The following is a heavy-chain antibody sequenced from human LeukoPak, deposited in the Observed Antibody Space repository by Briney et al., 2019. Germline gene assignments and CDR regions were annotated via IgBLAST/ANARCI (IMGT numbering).Heavy chain of an antibody. D-gene: IGHD3-3*01. V-gene: IGHV3-30-3*01. J-gene: IGHJ6*02. CDR2: ISYDGSNK. Sequence: TGGSLSPSCAASGFTFSSYAMHWVRQAPGKGLEWVGVISYDGSNKYYADSVKGRFTISRDNSKNTLYLQMNSLRAEDTAVYYCAREHYDFWSGYLTYYYYGRDAWGQGTTVTVSS. CDR1: GFTFSSYA. CDR3: AREHYDFWSGYLTYYYYGRDA.